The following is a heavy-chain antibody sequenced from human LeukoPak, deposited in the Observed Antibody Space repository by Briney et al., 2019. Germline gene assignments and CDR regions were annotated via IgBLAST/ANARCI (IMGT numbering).Heavy chain of an antibody. CDR1: GGSFSGYY. V-gene: IGHV4-34*01. CDR2: INHSGST. Sequence: SETLSLTCAVCGGSFSGYYWSWIRQPPGKGLEWIGEINHSGSTNYNPSLKSRVTISVDTSKNQFSLKLSSVTAADTAVYYCARSSPQGEDFDYWGQGTLVTVSS. J-gene: IGHJ4*02. D-gene: IGHD3-10*01. CDR3: ARSSPQGEDFDY.